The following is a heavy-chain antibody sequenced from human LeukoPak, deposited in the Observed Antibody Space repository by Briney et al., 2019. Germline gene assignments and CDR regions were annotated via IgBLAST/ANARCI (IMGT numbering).Heavy chain of an antibody. D-gene: IGHD3-3*01. J-gene: IGHJ4*02. Sequence: PGGSLRLSCAASGSTFSSYSMNWVRQAPGKGLEWVSSISSSSSYIYYADSVKGRFTISRDNAKNSLYLQMNSLRAEDTAVYYCARVGYDFWSGYVYWGQGTLVTVSS. CDR1: GSTFSSYS. CDR2: ISSSSSYI. CDR3: ARVGYDFWSGYVY. V-gene: IGHV3-21*01.